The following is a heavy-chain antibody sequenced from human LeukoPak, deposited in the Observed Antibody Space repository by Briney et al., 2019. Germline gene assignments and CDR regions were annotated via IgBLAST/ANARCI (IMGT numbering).Heavy chain of an antibody. CDR2: ISYDGDNK. V-gene: IGHV3-30-3*01. J-gene: IGHJ4*02. CDR3: ARGEILLWFGELTL. CDR1: GFTFSSYA. D-gene: IGHD3-10*01. Sequence: GGSLRLSCAVSGFTFSSYAMHWVRQAPGKGLEWVAVISYDGDNKYYADSVKGRFTISRDNSKNTLDLQMNSLRAEDTAVYYCARGEILLWFGELTLWGQGTLVTVSS.